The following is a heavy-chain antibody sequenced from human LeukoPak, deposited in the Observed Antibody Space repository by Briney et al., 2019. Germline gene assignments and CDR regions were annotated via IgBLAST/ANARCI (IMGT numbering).Heavy chain of an antibody. V-gene: IGHV3-11*01. J-gene: IGHJ3*02. D-gene: IGHD5-18*01. CDR1: GFPFSDYY. CDR3: ARFRFASWIHAFDI. Sequence: GSLRLSCVASGFPFSDYYMSWIRQAPGEGLECGSYYEDSVKGRFTISSDNAKNSLYLQMNSLRAEDTAVYYCARFRFASWIHAFDIWGQGAMVTVSS.